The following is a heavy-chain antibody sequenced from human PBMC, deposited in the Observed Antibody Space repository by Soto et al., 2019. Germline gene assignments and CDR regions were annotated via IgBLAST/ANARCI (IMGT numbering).Heavy chain of an antibody. CDR3: ASGRRDYVWGSYRLVTDDYFDY. CDR2: IYPGDSDT. V-gene: IGHV5-51*01. CDR1: GYSFTSYW. D-gene: IGHD3-16*02. J-gene: IGHJ4*02. Sequence: GESLKISCKGSGYSFTSYWIGWVRQMPGKGLEWMGIIYPGDSDTRYSPSFQGQVTISADKSISTAYLQWSSLKASDTAMYYCASGRRDYVWGSYRLVTDDYFDYWGQGTLVTVSS.